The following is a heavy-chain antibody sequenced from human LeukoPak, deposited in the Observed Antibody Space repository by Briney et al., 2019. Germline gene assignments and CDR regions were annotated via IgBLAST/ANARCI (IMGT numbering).Heavy chain of an antibody. CDR1: GSTVSSKY. CDR3: ARVVGTMVRGVKPSYYYYMDV. J-gene: IGHJ6*03. D-gene: IGHD3-10*01. CDR2: IYSVGST. V-gene: IGHV3-66*01. Sequence: AGRSMTLSWPAAGSTVSSKYMSWVRQPAGKVMEWDSFIYSVGSTYYADCVKGRLTISREDSKNTLYLQMNSLRAEDTAVYYCARVVGTMVRGVKPSYYYYMDVWGKGTTVTISS.